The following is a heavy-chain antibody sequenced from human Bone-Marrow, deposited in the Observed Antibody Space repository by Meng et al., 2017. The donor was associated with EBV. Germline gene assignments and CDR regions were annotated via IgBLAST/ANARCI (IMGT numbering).Heavy chain of an antibody. CDR3: ARDLTNDYFDY. CDR1: LYAFSGYY. Sequence: QVQLVQAGAEVKKQGASLKVCCKAALYAFSGYYMHWVRQAPGQGLEWMGRINPNSGGTNYAQKFQGSVTMSRDTSISTAYMGLSRLRSDDTALYYCARDLTNDYFDYWGQGTLVTVSS. CDR2: INPNSGGT. V-gene: IGHV1-2*06. J-gene: IGHJ4*02. D-gene: IGHD3-3*01.